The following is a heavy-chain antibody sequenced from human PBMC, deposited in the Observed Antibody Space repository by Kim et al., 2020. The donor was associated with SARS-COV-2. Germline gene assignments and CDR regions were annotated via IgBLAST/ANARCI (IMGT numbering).Heavy chain of an antibody. D-gene: IGHD1-20*01. V-gene: IGHV3-23*01. J-gene: IGHJ4*02. CDR3: AKVGITGTTIQY. Sequence: SADPVKGRFTNSRDNAKNTWYLQMNGLRAEDTAVYYCAKVGITGTTIQYWGQGTLVTDSS.